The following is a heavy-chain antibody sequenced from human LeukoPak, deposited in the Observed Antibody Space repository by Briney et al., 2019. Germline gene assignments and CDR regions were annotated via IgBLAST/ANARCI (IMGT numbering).Heavy chain of an antibody. CDR3: ARDLRRGRAYYYGSGSYFDY. J-gene: IGHJ4*02. CDR2: INHSGST. Sequence: SETLSLTCAVYGGSFSGYYWSWIRQPPGKGLEWIGEINHSGSTNYNPSLKSRVTISVDTSKNQFSLKLSSVTAADTAVYYCARDLRRGRAYYYGSGSYFDYWGQGTLVTVSS. D-gene: IGHD3-10*01. V-gene: IGHV4-34*01. CDR1: GGSFSGYY.